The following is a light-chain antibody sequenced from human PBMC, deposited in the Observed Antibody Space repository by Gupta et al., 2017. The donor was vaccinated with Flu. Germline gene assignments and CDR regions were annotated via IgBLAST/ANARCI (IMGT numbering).Light chain of an antibody. CDR2: SAS. V-gene: IGKV3-20*01. CDR1: QSLSNDY. CDR3: QQYDTSSLT. Sequence: GTLSLSPGERATLSCRASQSLSNDYLAWYQQKPGQSPKLLIYSASSRATGIANRFGGSGSGTDFTLTISRLEAEDFAVYYCQQYDTSSLTFGEGTKVEIK. J-gene: IGKJ4*01.